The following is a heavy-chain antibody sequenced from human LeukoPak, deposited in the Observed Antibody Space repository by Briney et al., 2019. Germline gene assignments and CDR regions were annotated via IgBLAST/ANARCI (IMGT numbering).Heavy chain of an antibody. D-gene: IGHD1-1*01. J-gene: IGHJ6*02. Sequence: SETLSLTCTVSGGSISSYYWSWIRQPPGKGQEWIGYIYDSGSTNYNPSLKSRVTISVDTSKNQFSLKLSSVTAADTAVYCCARVGGTNYYYYGMDVWGQGTTVTVSS. CDR1: GGSISSYY. CDR3: ARVGGTNYYYYGMDV. V-gene: IGHV4-59*01. CDR2: IYDSGST.